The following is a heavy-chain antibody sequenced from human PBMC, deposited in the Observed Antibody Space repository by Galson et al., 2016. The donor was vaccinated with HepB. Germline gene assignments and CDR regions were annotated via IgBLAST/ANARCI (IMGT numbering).Heavy chain of an antibody. D-gene: IGHD1-26*01. CDR2: IYLGDSQT. CDR1: VYSFSSSW. J-gene: IGHJ4*02. CDR3: ARLHSGNFDD. V-gene: IGHV5-51*01. Sequence: QSGAEVKKPGESLKISCKGSVYSFSSSWIAWVRQMPGQGLEWMGSIYLGDSQTRYRPSFDAQVTFSADKSTNTAYLQWGSLRASDTAIYYCARLHSGNFDDWGQGTLVSVSS.